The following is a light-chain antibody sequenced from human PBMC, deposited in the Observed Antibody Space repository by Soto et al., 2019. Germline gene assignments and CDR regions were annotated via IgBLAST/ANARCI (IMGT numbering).Light chain of an antibody. CDR3: QQYYSTPPWT. J-gene: IGKJ1*01. CDR1: QTVLYSSNNKNY. V-gene: IGKV4-1*01. Sequence: DIVMTQSPDSLAVSLGERATINCKSSQTVLYSSNNKNYLAWYQQKPGQPPKLLINWASTRESGVPDRFSGSGSGKDFTLTISSLQAEDVAVYFCQQYYSTPPWTFGQGTKVEIK. CDR2: WAS.